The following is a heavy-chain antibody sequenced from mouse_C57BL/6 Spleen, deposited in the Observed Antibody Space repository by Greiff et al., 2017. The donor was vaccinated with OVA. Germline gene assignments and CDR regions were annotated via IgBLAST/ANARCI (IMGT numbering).Heavy chain of an antibody. CDR2: IRSKSNNYAT. D-gene: IGHD2-3*01. Sequence: EVKLVESGGGLVQPKGSLKLSCAASGFSFNTYAMNWVRQAPGKGLEWVARIRSKSNNYATYYADSVKDRFTISRDDSESMLYLQMNNLKTEDTAMYYCVAGGYDGYPDYWGQGTTLTVSS. CDR3: VAGGYDGYPDY. V-gene: IGHV10-1*01. J-gene: IGHJ2*01. CDR1: GFSFNTYA.